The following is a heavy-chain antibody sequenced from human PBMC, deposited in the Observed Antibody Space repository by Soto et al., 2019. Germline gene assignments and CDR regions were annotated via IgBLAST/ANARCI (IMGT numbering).Heavy chain of an antibody. CDR3: XVGVVRGVITPIRVYYGMDV. V-gene: IGHV5-51*01. J-gene: IGHJ6*02. Sequence: PGESLKISCKGSGYSFTSYWIFWVRQLPVKGLEFMGIIYPFYSDTRYSPSFQGHVTISSYNSISTSYLQLISLKASYTAMYYFXVGVVRGVITPIRVYYGMDVWGHGTTVTVS. CDR2: IYPFYSDT. D-gene: IGHD3-10*01. CDR1: GYSFTSYW.